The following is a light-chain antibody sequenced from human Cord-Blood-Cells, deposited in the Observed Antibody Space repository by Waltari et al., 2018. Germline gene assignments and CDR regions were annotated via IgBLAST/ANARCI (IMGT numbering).Light chain of an antibody. V-gene: IGLV2-14*03. J-gene: IGLJ3*02. CDR2: DVS. Sequence: QSALTQTASVSGSPGQSITISCTGTSSDVGGYNFVSWYQQHPGKAPKRMIYDVSNRPSGVSNRFSGSKSGNTASLTISGLQAEDEADYYCSSYTSSSTWVFGGGTKLTVL. CDR1: SSDVGGYNF. CDR3: SSYTSSSTWV.